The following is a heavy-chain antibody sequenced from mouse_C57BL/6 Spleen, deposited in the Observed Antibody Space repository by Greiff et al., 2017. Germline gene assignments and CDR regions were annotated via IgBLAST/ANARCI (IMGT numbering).Heavy chain of an antibody. V-gene: IGHV1-69*01. Sequence: QVQLQQSGAELVMPGASVKLSCKASGYTFTSYWMHWVKQRPGQGLEWIGEIDPSDSYTNYNQKFKGKSTLTVDKSSSTAYMQLSSLTSEDSAVYYCARGDYYGRRNWGQGTLVTVSA. J-gene: IGHJ3*01. CDR2: IDPSDSYT. CDR3: ARGDYYGRRN. CDR1: GYTFTSYW. D-gene: IGHD1-1*01.